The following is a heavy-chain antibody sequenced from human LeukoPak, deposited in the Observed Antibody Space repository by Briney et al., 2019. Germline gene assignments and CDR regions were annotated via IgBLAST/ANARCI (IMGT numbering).Heavy chain of an antibody. CDR3: ARDVRDRAMVRGIIASYYYNYYMDV. Sequence: AGGSLRLSCAASGFTFRNYWMSWVRQAPGKGLEWVANIKQDGSEKYYVDSVKGRFTISRDNAKNSLYLQINSLRVEDTAVYYCARDVRDRAMVRGIIASYYYNYYMDVWGKGTTVTVSS. CDR2: IKQDGSEK. CDR1: GFTFRNYW. V-gene: IGHV3-7*01. J-gene: IGHJ6*03. D-gene: IGHD3-10*01.